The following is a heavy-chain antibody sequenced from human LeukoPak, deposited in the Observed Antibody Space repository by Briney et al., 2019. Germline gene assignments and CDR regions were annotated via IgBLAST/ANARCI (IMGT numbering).Heavy chain of an antibody. CDR1: GYTFSNYD. V-gene: IGHV1-18*01. Sequence: ASVKVSCKASGYTFSNYDISWVRQAPGQGLEWMGWISAYNGNTKYAQNLQGRVTMTTDTSTSTAYMELSSLRSEDTAVYYCARGLYIAAAGPRYWGQGTLVTVSS. J-gene: IGHJ4*02. CDR2: ISAYNGNT. CDR3: ARGLYIAAAGPRY. D-gene: IGHD6-13*01.